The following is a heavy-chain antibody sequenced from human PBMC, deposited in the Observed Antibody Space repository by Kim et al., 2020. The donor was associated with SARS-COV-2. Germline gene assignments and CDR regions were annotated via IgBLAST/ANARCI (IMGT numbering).Heavy chain of an antibody. CDR2: VSSSGTT. CDR3: ASKTYFDY. J-gene: IGHJ4*02. Sequence: SETLSLTCTVSDGSISSDYWSWIRQPPGKGLEWIGYVSSSGTTNYNPSLKSRVTISIDTSKSQFSLKLSSVTAADTAVYYCASKTYFDYCGQGTLVIVSS. CDR1: DGSISSDY. V-gene: IGHV4-59*08.